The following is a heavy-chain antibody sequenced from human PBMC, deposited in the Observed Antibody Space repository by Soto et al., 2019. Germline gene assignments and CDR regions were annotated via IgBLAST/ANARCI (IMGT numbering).Heavy chain of an antibody. J-gene: IGHJ5*02. CDR3: ARRLIFIEYGWFDP. D-gene: IGHD3-16*01. CDR1: GGSISSSSYY. CDR2: IYYSGST. Sequence: SETLSLTCTVSGGSISSSSYYWGWIRQPPGKGLEWIGSIYYSGSTYYNPSLKSRVTISVDTSKNQFSLKLSSVTAADTAVYYCARRLIFIEYGWFDPWGQGTLVTVSS. V-gene: IGHV4-39*01.